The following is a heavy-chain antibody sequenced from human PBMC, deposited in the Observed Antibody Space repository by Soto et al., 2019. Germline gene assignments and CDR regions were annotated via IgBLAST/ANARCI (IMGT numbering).Heavy chain of an antibody. CDR1: GGSISSGGYS. Sequence: SETLSLTCAVSGGSISSGGYSWSWTRQPPGKGLEWIGYIYHSGSTYYNPSLKSRVTISVDRSKNQFSLKLSSVTAADTAVYYCSRRRGFPYYYGMDVWGQGTTVTVSS. V-gene: IGHV4-30-2*01. D-gene: IGHD5-12*01. CDR2: IYHSGST. J-gene: IGHJ6*02. CDR3: SRRRGFPYYYGMDV.